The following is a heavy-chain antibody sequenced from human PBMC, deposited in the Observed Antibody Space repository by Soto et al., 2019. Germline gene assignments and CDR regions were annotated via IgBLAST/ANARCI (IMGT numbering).Heavy chain of an antibody. CDR1: GGSISSRSHY. CDR3: ATADGFGVVTPFFEY. J-gene: IGHJ4*02. D-gene: IGHD3-3*01. CDR2: SFYRGST. Sequence: QLQLQESGPGLVKPSETLSLTCTVSGGSISSRSHYWGWIRQSPGKHLEWIGSSFYRGSTHSNQSLKARVTISVDTSKNQVSLKLYSVTAADTAVYYCATADGFGVVTPFFEYWGQGILVTVSS. V-gene: IGHV4-39*01.